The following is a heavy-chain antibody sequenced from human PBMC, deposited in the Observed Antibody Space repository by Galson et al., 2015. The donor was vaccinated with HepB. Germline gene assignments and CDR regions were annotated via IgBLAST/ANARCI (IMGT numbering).Heavy chain of an antibody. CDR1: GYTFTGHY. CDR3: ARVSAHRKYYDVLSGYPLLPHLDY. Sequence: SVKVSCKASGYTFTGHYMHWVRQAPGQGLEWMGWINPNSGDTNYAQKFQGRVTMTRDTSITTAYMELSSLKSDDTAVYYCARVSAHRKYYDVLSGYPLLPHLDYWGQGTLVSVSS. CDR2: INPNSGDT. J-gene: IGHJ4*02. D-gene: IGHD3-9*01. V-gene: IGHV1-2*02.